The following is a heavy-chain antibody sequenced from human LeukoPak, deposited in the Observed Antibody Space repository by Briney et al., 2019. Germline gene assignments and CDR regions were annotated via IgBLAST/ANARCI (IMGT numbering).Heavy chain of an antibody. V-gene: IGHV3-21*04. J-gene: IGHJ6*02. CDR2: ISSSSTYI. CDR3: AKGAVAGYYYYGMDV. Sequence: PGGSLRLSCAASGFTFSNYAMNWVRQAPGKGLEWVSSISSSSTYIYYADSVKGRFTISRDDAKNSLYLQMNSLRAEDTAVYYCAKGAVAGYYYYGMDVWGQGTTVTVSS. CDR1: GFTFSNYA. D-gene: IGHD6-19*01.